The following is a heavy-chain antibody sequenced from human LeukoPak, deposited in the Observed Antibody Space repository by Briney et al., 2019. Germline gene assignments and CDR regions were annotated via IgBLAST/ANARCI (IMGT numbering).Heavy chain of an antibody. J-gene: IGHJ4*02. CDR1: GGSISGSDYY. CDR2: IYYSGST. D-gene: IGHD3-16*01. Sequence: SVTLSLTCTVSGGSISGSDYYWGWIRQPPGKGLEWIGSIYYSGSTYYNSSLKSRVTISVGTSRNQFSLKLSSVTAADTALYYCARLFRGVGYWGQGTLVTVSS. V-gene: IGHV4-39*01. CDR3: ARLFRGVGY.